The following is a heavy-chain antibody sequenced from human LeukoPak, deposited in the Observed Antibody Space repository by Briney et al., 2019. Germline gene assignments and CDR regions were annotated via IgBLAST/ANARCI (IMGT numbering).Heavy chain of an antibody. Sequence: SETLSLTCTVSGGSISSYYWSWIRQPAGKGLEWIGRIYTSGSTNYSPSLKSRVTMSVDTSKNQFSLKLSSVTAADTAVYYCAREWPPSRIAARPFFDYWGQGTLVTVSS. CDR3: AREWPPSRIAARPFFDY. CDR2: IYTSGST. CDR1: GGSISSYY. J-gene: IGHJ4*02. V-gene: IGHV4-4*07. D-gene: IGHD6-6*01.